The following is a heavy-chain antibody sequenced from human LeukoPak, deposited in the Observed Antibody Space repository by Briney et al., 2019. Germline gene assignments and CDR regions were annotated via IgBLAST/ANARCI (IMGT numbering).Heavy chain of an antibody. CDR1: GFTFSSFR. V-gene: IGHV3-48*04. Sequence: GGSLRLSCAASGFTFSSFRFNWVRQAPGKGLEWVSHIDGSSSTKYYADSVKGRFTISRDNAKNSLYLQMNSLRAEDTAVYYCAREYYNSSGYYYGGGYWGQGTLVTVSS. CDR2: IDGSSSTK. CDR3: AREYYNSSGYYYGGGY. D-gene: IGHD3-22*01. J-gene: IGHJ4*02.